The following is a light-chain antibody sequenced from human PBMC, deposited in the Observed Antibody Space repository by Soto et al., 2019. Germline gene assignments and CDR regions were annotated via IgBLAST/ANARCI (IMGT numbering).Light chain of an antibody. CDR2: GAS. CDR3: QQYNNWPRT. J-gene: IGKJ1*01. Sequence: EIVMTQSPGTLSVSPGERATLSCRASQSVRNNLAWYQQKPGQAPRLLMYGASTRATGIPARFSGSGSGTEFTLTISSLQSEDFAVYYCQQYNNWPRTFGQGTKVEIK. V-gene: IGKV3-15*01. CDR1: QSVRNN.